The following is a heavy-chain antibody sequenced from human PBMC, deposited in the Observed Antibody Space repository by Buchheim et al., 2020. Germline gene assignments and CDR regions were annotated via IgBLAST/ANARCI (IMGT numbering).Heavy chain of an antibody. Sequence: QVQLVESGGGVVQPGRSLRLSCAASGFTFSSYGMHWVRQAPGKGLEWVAVIWYDGSNKYYADSVKGRFTISRDNSKNTLYLQMNSLRAEDTAVYYCVRSLLRYFDWLFKNYYYYGMDVWGQGTT. V-gene: IGHV3-33*01. CDR1: GFTFSSYG. D-gene: IGHD3-9*01. CDR3: VRSLLRYFDWLFKNYYYYGMDV. CDR2: IWYDGSNK. J-gene: IGHJ6*02.